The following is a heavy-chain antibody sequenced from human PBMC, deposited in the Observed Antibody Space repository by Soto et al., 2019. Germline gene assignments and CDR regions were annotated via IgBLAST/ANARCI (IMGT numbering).Heavy chain of an antibody. CDR1: GGSISSYY. J-gene: IGHJ6*03. CDR2: IYYSGST. CDR3: ARQREGGSGSYYTDYYYMDV. D-gene: IGHD3-10*01. V-gene: IGHV4-59*08. Sequence: SETLSLTCTVSGGSISSYYWSWIRQPPGKGLEWIGYIYYSGSTNYNPSLKSRVTISVDTSKNQFSLKLSSVTAADTAVYYCARQREGGSGSYYTDYYYMDVWGKGTTVNVSS.